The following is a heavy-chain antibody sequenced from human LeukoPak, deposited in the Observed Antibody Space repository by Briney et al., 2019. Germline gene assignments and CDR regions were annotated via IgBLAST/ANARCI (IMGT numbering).Heavy chain of an antibody. Sequence: TSETLSLTCTVSGGSINNYYWNWIRQSPGKGLEWIGYTYYSGSTNYNPSLKSRVTISVDTSKNQFSLKLSSVTAADTAVYYCARARVAVAGTLIDYWGQGTLVTVSS. CDR1: GGSINNYY. V-gene: IGHV4-59*01. D-gene: IGHD6-19*01. CDR3: ARARVAVAGTLIDY. CDR2: TYYSGST. J-gene: IGHJ4*02.